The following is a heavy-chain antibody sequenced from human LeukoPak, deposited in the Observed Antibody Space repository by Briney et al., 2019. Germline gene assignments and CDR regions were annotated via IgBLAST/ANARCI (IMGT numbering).Heavy chain of an antibody. CDR2: FDPEDGET. D-gene: IGHD3-3*01. CDR3: ASETYYDFWSGYYLVV. CDR1: GYTLTELF. V-gene: IGHV1-24*01. J-gene: IGHJ4*02. Sequence: ASVKVSCKVSGYTLTELFMHWVRQAPGKGREWMGGFDPEDGETIYAQKFQGRVTMTEDTSTDTAYMALSSLRSEDTAGFYCASETYYDFWSGYYLVVWGQGTLVTVSS.